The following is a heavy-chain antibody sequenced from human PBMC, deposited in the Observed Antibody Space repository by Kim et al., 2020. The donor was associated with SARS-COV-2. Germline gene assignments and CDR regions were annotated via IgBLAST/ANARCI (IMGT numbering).Heavy chain of an antibody. V-gene: IGHV3-21*01. CDR2: ISSSSSYI. D-gene: IGHD3-10*01. CDR3: ARDSLKVMVQGVIDY. Sequence: GGSLRLSCAASGFTFSSYSMNWVRQAPGKGLEWVSSISSSSSYIYYADSVKGRFTISRDNAKNSLYLQMNSLRAEDTAVYYCARDSLKVMVQGVIDYWGQGTLVTVSS. CDR1: GFTFSSYS. J-gene: IGHJ4*02.